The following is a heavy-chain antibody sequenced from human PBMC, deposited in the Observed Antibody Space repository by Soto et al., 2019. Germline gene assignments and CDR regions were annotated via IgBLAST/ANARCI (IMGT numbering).Heavy chain of an antibody. D-gene: IGHD3-9*01. CDR3: AKTRHHYDILTGYYSDY. CDR1: GFTFNTYA. J-gene: IGHJ4*02. V-gene: IGHV3-23*01. Sequence: GGSLRLSCAASGFTFNTYAMSWVRQAPGKGLEWVSGISGSGGSTYYADSVKGRFTISRDNSKNTLYLQMNSLRAEDTAVYYCAKTRHHYDILTGYYSDYWGQGTLVTVSS. CDR2: ISGSGGST.